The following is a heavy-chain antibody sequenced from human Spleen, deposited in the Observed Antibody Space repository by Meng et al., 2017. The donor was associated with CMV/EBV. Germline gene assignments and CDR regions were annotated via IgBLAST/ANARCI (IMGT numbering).Heavy chain of an antibody. V-gene: IGHV3-11*04. CDR1: GFTFSDYY. J-gene: IGHJ6*02. CDR3: AREQCSSTSCYTGGVYYYYGMDV. D-gene: IGHD2-2*02. Sequence: GESLKISCAASGFTFSDYYMNWIRQAPGKGLEWVSYISSSGSTIYYADSVKGRFTISRDNAKNSRYLQMNSLRAEDTAVYYCAREQCSSTSCYTGGVYYYYGMDVWGQGTTVTVSS. CDR2: ISSSGSTI.